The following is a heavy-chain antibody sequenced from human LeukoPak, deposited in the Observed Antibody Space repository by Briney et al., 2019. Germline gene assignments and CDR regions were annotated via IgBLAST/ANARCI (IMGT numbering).Heavy chain of an antibody. J-gene: IGHJ3*02. D-gene: IGHD1-26*01. CDR2: NSSSGSTI. CDR1: GFTFSSYE. Sequence: GGSLRLSCAASGFTFSSYEMNWVRQAPGKGLEWVSYNSSSGSTIYYADSVKGRFTISRDNAKNSLYLQMNSLRAEDTAVYYCARVRGSYAFDIWGQGTVVTVSS. CDR3: ARVRGSYAFDI. V-gene: IGHV3-48*03.